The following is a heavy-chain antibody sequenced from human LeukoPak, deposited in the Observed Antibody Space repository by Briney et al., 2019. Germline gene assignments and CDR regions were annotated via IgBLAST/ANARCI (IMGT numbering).Heavy chain of an antibody. CDR1: GGSISNYY. CDR3: ARHVSMVRGVKVHAFDI. Sequence: TSETLSLTCTVSGGSISNYYWSWIRQPPGKGLEWIGYINDSGRTNYNSSLKSRVTISVDTSNSQFSLKLSSVTAADTAVYYCARHVSMVRGVKVHAFDIWGQGTVVIVSS. J-gene: IGHJ3*02. D-gene: IGHD3-10*01. CDR2: INDSGRT. V-gene: IGHV4-59*08.